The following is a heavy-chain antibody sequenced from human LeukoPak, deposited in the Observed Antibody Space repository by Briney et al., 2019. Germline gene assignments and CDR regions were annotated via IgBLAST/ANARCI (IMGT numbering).Heavy chain of an antibody. Sequence: ASVTVSCKASGYTFTSYAMNWVRQAPGQGLEWMGWINTNTGNPTYAQGFTGRFVFSLDTSVSTAYLQISSLKAEDTAVYYCARDLPYYDFWSGYLARYYYYYGMDVWGQGTTVTVSS. CDR2: INTNTGNP. V-gene: IGHV7-4-1*02. D-gene: IGHD3-3*01. CDR1: GYTFTSYA. J-gene: IGHJ6*02. CDR3: ARDLPYYDFWSGYLARYYYYYGMDV.